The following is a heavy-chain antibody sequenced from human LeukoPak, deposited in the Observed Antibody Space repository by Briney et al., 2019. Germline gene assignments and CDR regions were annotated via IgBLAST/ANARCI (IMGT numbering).Heavy chain of an antibody. CDR3: AKGSYCDSSGYYYFDS. Sequence: GGSLRLSCAASGFTFSSYAMNWVRQAPGKGLEWVSGISGGGGRTYYADSVKGRFTISRDNSKNSLYLQMNSPRAEDTAAYYCAKGSYCDSSGYYYFDSWGQGTLVTVSS. CDR2: ISGGGGRT. CDR1: GFTFSSYA. D-gene: IGHD3-22*01. J-gene: IGHJ4*02. V-gene: IGHV3-23*01.